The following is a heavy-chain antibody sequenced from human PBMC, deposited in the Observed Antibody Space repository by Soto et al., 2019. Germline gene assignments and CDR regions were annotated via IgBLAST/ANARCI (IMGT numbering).Heavy chain of an antibody. J-gene: IGHJ4*02. V-gene: IGHV3-23*01. CDR3: AKSQGDRRTPADY. Sequence: GGSLRLSCAASGFTFSSYAMSWVRQAPGKGPEWVSAISGSGGSTYYADSVKGRFTISRDNSKNTLYLQMNSLRAEDTAVYYCAKSQGDRRTPADYWGQGTLVTVSS. CDR2: ISGSGGST. D-gene: IGHD1-26*01. CDR1: GFTFSSYA.